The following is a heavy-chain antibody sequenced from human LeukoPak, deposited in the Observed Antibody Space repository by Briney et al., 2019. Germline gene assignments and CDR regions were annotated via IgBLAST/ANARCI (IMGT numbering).Heavy chain of an antibody. J-gene: IGHJ6*03. CDR2: ISYDGRNK. CDR3: AREGPGSFYYMDV. V-gene: IGHV3-30*04. CDR1: GFAFSTYA. Sequence: PGRSLRLSCAASGFAFSTYAMHWVRQAPGKGLEWVAVISYDGRNKYYADSVKGRFTISRDNSKNTLYLQMNGLKTEDTAVYYCAREGPGSFYYMDVWGKGTTVTVSS. D-gene: IGHD3-10*01.